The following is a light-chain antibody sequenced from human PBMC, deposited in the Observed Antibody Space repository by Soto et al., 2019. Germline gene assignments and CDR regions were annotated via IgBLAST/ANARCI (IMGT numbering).Light chain of an antibody. CDR3: QQYGNSPTWT. J-gene: IGKJ1*01. Sequence: EIVLTQSPGTLSLSPGERATLTCKASQSVSSNYLAWYQQAPGQAPRLLIFGAFRRATGIPDRFSASGSGTDFTLTISRLEAEDFAVYYCQQYGNSPTWTFGQGTKVEAK. CDR2: GAF. V-gene: IGKV3-20*01. CDR1: QSVSSNY.